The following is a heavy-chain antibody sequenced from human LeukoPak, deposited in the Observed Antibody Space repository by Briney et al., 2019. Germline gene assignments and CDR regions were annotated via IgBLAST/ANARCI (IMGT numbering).Heavy chain of an antibody. CDR2: ISSSSSTI. J-gene: IGHJ3*02. V-gene: IGHV3-48*02. D-gene: IGHD2-15*01. CDR3: ASNIVVVVAATPVRAFDI. Sequence: GGSLRLSCAASGFTFSSYSMNWVRQAPGKGLEWVSYISSSSSTIYYADSVKGRFTISRDNAKNSLYMQMNSLRDEDTAVYYCASNIVVVVAATPVRAFDIWGQGTMVTVSS. CDR1: GFTFSSYS.